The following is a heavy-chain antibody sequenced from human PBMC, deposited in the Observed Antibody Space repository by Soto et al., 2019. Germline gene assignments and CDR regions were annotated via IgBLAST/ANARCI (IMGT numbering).Heavy chain of an antibody. J-gene: IGHJ4*02. CDR1: GLTFSNYA. V-gene: IGHV3-23*01. D-gene: IGHD5-12*01. CDR3: GKEPRGPAY. CDR2: ISPSGGSA. Sequence: EVQLLESGGGLVQPGGSLRLSCAASGLTFSNYAMGWVRQAPGKGLEWVSGISPSGGSADYADSVKGRFTISRDNSKNTLYLQMNSLRADDTAVYYCGKEPRGPAYWGQGTLVIVSS.